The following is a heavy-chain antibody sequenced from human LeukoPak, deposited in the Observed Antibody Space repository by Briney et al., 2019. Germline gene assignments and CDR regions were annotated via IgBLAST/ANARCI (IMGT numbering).Heavy chain of an antibody. V-gene: IGHV4-59*01. CDR3: ARGVVVAPSYWYFDL. Sequence: SETLSLTCTVSAGSMSSYYWTWIRQSAGKGLEWLGYLYYTGSPNYNPSLKSRVTISAGTSKNQFSLRLTSVTAADTAVYYCARGVVVAPSYWYFDLWGRGALVTVSS. CDR1: AGSMSSYY. D-gene: IGHD2-15*01. J-gene: IGHJ2*01. CDR2: LYYTGSP.